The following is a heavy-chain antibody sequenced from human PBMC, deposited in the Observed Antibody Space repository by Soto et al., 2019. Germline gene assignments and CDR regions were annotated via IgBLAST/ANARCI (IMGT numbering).Heavy chain of an antibody. CDR1: GFTFSSYA. V-gene: IGHV3-23*01. CDR2: ISGSGGST. D-gene: IGHD2-8*01. Sequence: EVQLLESGGGLVQPGGSLRLSCAASGFTFSSYAMSWVRQAPGKGLEWVSAISGSGGSTYYADSVKGRFTISRDNSKNTLYLQMNSLRAEDTAVYYCAKDGGGDIVLMVYAIDWFDPWGQGTLVTVSS. CDR3: AKDGGGDIVLMVYAIDWFDP. J-gene: IGHJ5*02.